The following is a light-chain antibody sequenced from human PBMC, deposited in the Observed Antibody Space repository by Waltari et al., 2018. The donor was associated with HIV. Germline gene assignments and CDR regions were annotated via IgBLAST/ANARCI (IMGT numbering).Light chain of an antibody. Sequence: DVVLTQTPLSLPVTLGQPASISCRSSQSLVYSDGNTYLIWLQQRPGQSPRRLIYNISKRDSGVPDTFSGSGSGTNFTLTISMVEADDVGLYYCMQGTHWPWTFGQGTKVEI. CDR2: NIS. CDR1: QSLVYSDGNTY. J-gene: IGKJ1*01. V-gene: IGKV2-30*01. CDR3: MQGTHWPWT.